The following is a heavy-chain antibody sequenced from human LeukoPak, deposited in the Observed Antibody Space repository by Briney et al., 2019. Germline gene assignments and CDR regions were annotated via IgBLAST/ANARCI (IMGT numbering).Heavy chain of an antibody. J-gene: IGHJ3*02. Sequence: SETLSLTCTVSGGSISSDFYYWGWIRQPPGKDLEWIGSIYYSGSSHYNPSLKSRVTISVDTSKNQLSVKLSSVTAADTAVYYCARSGGPRAFDIWGQGTMVTVSS. CDR1: GGSISSDFYY. D-gene: IGHD2-15*01. CDR3: ARSGGPRAFDI. CDR2: IYYSGSS. V-gene: IGHV4-39*07.